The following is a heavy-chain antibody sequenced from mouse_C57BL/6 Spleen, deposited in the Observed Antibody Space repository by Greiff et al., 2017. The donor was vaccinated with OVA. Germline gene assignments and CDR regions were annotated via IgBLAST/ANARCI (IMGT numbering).Heavy chain of an antibody. CDR2: IYPGGGYT. J-gene: IGHJ4*01. Sequence: VKLQQSGAELVRPGTSVKMSCKASGYTFTNYWIGWAKQRPGHGLEWIGDIYPGGGYTNYNEKFKGKATLTADKSSSTAYMQFSSLTSEDSAIYYCARTGTENAMDYWGQGTSVTVSS. CDR1: GYTFTNYW. V-gene: IGHV1-63*01. D-gene: IGHD4-1*01. CDR3: ARTGTENAMDY.